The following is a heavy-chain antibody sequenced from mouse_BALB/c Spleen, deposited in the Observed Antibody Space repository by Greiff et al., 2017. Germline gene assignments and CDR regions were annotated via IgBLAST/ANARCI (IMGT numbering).Heavy chain of an antibody. CDR2: INPSTGYT. D-gene: IGHD1-1*01. CDR3: ARAYYYGRRYAMDY. V-gene: IGHV1-7*01. Sequence: QVQLQQSGAELAKPGASVKMSCKASGYTFTSYWMHWVKQRPGQGLEWIGYINPSTGYTEYNQKFKDKATLTADNSSSTAYMQLSSLTSEDSAVYYCARAYYYGRRYAMDYWGQGTSVTVSS. J-gene: IGHJ4*01. CDR1: GYTFTSYW.